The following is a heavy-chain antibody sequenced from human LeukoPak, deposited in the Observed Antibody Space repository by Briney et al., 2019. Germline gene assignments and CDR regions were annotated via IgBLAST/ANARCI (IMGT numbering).Heavy chain of an antibody. Sequence: GASVKVSCKASGYTFTGYSMHWVRQAPGQGLEWMGWINPNSGGTNYAQKFQGRVTMTRDTSISTAYMELSRLRSDDTAVYYCASQTVAVRGVIISDYWGQGTLVTVSS. CDR2: INPNSGGT. V-gene: IGHV1-2*02. CDR3: ASQTVAVRGVIISDY. D-gene: IGHD3-10*01. CDR1: GYTFTGYS. J-gene: IGHJ4*02.